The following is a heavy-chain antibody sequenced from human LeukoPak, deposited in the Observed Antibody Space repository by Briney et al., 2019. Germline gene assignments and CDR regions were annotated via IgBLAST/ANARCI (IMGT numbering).Heavy chain of an antibody. CDR3: ATSYYYDSSGYSPFDY. J-gene: IGHJ4*02. D-gene: IGHD3-22*01. V-gene: IGHV3-30*03. Sequence: GGSLRLSCAASGFTLSSYGMHWVRQAPGKGLEWVAVISYDGSNKYYADSVKGRFTISRDNSKNTLYLQMNSLRAEDTAVYYCATSYYYDSSGYSPFDYWGQGTLVTVSS. CDR2: ISYDGSNK. CDR1: GFTLSSYG.